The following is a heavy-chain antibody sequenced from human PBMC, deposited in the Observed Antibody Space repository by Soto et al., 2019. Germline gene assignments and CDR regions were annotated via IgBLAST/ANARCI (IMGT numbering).Heavy chain of an antibody. CDR2: ISYDGSNK. Sequence: WGSLRLSCAASGFTFSSYAMHWVRQAPGKGLEWVAVISYDGSNKYYADSVKGRFTISRDNSKNTLYLQMNSLRAEDTAVYYCARGGGRSRITMIVVVPPDAFDIWGQGTMVTVSS. J-gene: IGHJ3*02. V-gene: IGHV3-30-3*01. CDR1: GFTFSSYA. CDR3: ARGGGRSRITMIVVVPPDAFDI. D-gene: IGHD3-22*01.